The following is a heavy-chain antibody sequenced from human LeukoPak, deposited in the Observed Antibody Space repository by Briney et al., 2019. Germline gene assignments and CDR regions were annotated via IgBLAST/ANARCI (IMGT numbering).Heavy chain of an antibody. Sequence: PGGSLRLSCVASGFSFSRYYMHWVRQAPGKGLVWVSRIKGDSSDTIYADSVKGRFTISRDNAKNTVYLQMNSLRAEDTAVYYCARVGAGGVYSGYDFDYWGQGTLVTVSS. V-gene: IGHV3-74*01. D-gene: IGHD5-12*01. CDR1: GFSFSRYY. J-gene: IGHJ4*02. CDR3: ARVGAGGVYSGYDFDY. CDR2: IKGDSSDT.